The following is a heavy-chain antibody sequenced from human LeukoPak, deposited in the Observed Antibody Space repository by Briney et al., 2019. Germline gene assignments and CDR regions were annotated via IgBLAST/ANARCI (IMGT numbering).Heavy chain of an antibody. CDR1: GFTFSSYG. CDR2: TSFDGSNK. J-gene: IGHJ6*02. Sequence: PGGSLRLSCAASGFTFSSYGMHWVRQAPGKGREWVAVTSFDGSNKDYADSVKGRFTISRDHSKNTLYLRMDSLRSEDTSVYYCTRGRKQQLDVYYYYGMDVWRRGTTVSVSS. CDR3: TRGRKQQLDVYYYYGMDV. V-gene: IGHV3-30-3*01. D-gene: IGHD6-13*01.